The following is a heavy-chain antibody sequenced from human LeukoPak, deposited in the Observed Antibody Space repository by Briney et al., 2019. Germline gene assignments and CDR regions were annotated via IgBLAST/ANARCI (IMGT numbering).Heavy chain of an antibody. Sequence: GRSLRLSCAASGFTFSIYGMHWVRQAPGKGLEWVAVIWYDGSNKYYADSVKGRFTISRDNSKNTLYLQMNSLRAEDTAVYYCARGASLGYYDILTGYYNGAFDIWGQGTMVTVTA. CDR3: ARGASLGYYDILTGYYNGAFDI. CDR1: GFTFSIYG. CDR2: IWYDGSNK. V-gene: IGHV3-33*01. D-gene: IGHD3-9*01. J-gene: IGHJ3*02.